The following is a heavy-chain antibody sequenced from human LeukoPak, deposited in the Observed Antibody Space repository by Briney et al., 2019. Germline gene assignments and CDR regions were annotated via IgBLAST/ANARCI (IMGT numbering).Heavy chain of an antibody. CDR3: ARDLYGSGSYYWFDP. D-gene: IGHD3-10*01. CDR2: INPNSGDT. CDR1: EYTFTGYY. J-gene: IGHJ5*02. Sequence: ASVKVSCKTSEYTFTGYYMHWVRQAPGQGLEWMGWINPNSGDTNYAQKFQGRVTMTRDTSISTAYMELSRLRSDDTAVYYCARDLYGSGSYYWFDPWGQGTLVTVSS. V-gene: IGHV1-2*02.